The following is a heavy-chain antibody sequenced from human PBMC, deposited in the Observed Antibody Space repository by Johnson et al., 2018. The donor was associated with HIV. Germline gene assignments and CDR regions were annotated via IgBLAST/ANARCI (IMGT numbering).Heavy chain of an antibody. J-gene: IGHJ3*02. CDR1: GFTFSSYG. CDR3: ARGFTAVYCGGECDALEI. CDR2: IRFDGSNQ. Sequence: VQLVESGGGLVQPGRSLRLSCAASGFTFSSYGMHWVRQAPGKGLEWVAFIRFDGSNQYYADSVKGRFTIPRDNAKNSLYLQRNSLRAEDTAGYYCARGFTAVYCGGECDALEIWGQGTMVSVSA. D-gene: IGHD2-21*01. V-gene: IGHV3-33*08.